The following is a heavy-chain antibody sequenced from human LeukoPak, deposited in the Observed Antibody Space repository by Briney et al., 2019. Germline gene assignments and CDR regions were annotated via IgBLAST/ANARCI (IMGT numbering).Heavy chain of an antibody. V-gene: IGHV3-21*01. CDR2: ISVRSNYI. D-gene: IGHD3-22*01. CDR1: GYTFSSYR. J-gene: IGHJ1*01. CDR3: VRLRRNSDTSGFYYYYDF. Sequence: GGSLRLSCLASGYTFSSYRINWVRQAPGKGLEWVSSISVRSNYIYYADSVRGRFRISRDDARDSMYLQMNSLRAEDTAVHHCVRLRRNSDTSGFYYYYDFWGEGTLVTVSS.